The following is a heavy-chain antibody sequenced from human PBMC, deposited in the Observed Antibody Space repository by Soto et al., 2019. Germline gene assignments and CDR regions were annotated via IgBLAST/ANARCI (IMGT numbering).Heavy chain of an antibody. J-gene: IGHJ4*02. CDR1: GFTFSSYG. D-gene: IGHD4-17*01. Sequence: GGSLRLSCAASGFTFSSYGMHWVRQAPGKGLEWVAVIWYDGSNKYYADSVKGRFTISRDNSKNTLYLQMNSLRAEDTAVYYCAREGDYGDSYFDYWGQGTLVTVSS. V-gene: IGHV3-33*01. CDR3: AREGDYGDSYFDY. CDR2: IWYDGSNK.